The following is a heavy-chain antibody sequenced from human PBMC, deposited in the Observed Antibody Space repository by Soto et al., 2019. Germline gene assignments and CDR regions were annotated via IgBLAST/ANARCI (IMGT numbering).Heavy chain of an antibody. Sequence: WATLSLTCAVYGGSFIGYCWSWIRQPPGKGLEWIGEINHSGSTNCNPSLKSRVTISVDTSKNQFSLKLSSVTAAGTAVYYCARGRGPGGNWFDPWGQGTLVTVSS. D-gene: IGHD3-16*01. V-gene: IGHV4-34*01. J-gene: IGHJ5*02. CDR1: GGSFIGYC. CDR2: INHSGST. CDR3: ARGRGPGGNWFDP.